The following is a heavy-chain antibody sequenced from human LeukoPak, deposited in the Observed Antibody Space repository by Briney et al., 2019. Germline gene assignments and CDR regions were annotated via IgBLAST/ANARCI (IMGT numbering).Heavy chain of an antibody. CDR2: INPNSGGT. V-gene: IGHV1-2*02. CDR3: ARGSDVDIVATILSDY. D-gene: IGHD5-12*01. J-gene: IGHJ4*02. CDR1: GYTFSSYG. Sequence: GASVKVSCKASGYTFSSYGIAWVRQAPGQGLEWMGWINPNSGGTNYAQKFQGRVTMTRDTSISAAYMELSRLRSDDTAVYYCARGSDVDIVATILSDYWGQGTLVTVSS.